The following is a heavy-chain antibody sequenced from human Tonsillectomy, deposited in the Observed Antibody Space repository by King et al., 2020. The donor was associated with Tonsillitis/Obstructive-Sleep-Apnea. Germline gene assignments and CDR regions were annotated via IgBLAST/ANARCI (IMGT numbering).Heavy chain of an antibody. Sequence: QLQESGPGLVKPSETLSLTCTVFGGPISSGSYYWGWIRQPPGKGLEWIGSIYHSGSTYYNPSLKSRVTISVDKSKNQFSLKLSSVTAADTAVYYCARQVDLEWLLYFDNWGQGTLVTVSS. CDR1: GGPISSGSYY. D-gene: IGHD3-3*01. CDR3: ARQVDLEWLLYFDN. CDR2: IYHSGST. J-gene: IGHJ4*02. V-gene: IGHV4-39*01.